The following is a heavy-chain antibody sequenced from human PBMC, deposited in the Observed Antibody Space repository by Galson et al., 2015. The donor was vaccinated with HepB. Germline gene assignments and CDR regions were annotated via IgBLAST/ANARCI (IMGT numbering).Heavy chain of an antibody. CDR3: ARNPNYYDSSGYGGGWYFDL. D-gene: IGHD3-22*01. J-gene: IGHJ2*01. Sequence: SLRLSCAASGFTVSSNYMSWVRQAPGKGLEWVSVIYSGGSTYYADSVKGRFTISRDNSKNTLYLQMNSLRAEDTAVYYCARNPNYYDSSGYGGGWYFDLWGRGTLVTVSS. CDR1: GFTVSSNY. V-gene: IGHV3-53*01. CDR2: IYSGGST.